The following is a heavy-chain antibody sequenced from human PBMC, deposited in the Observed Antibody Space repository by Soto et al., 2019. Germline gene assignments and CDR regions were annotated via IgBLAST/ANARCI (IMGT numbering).Heavy chain of an antibody. V-gene: IGHV1-69*12. CDR1: GGTFRTYA. J-gene: IGHJ6*02. D-gene: IGHD6-19*01. Sequence: QVQLLQSGAEVKKPGSSVRVSCEASGGTFRTYAISWVRQAPGQGLEWMGEIIPIFGTVNYAQRFQGRVTITADESKNTVYMDLRSLRSEDTAVYYWAKGAVAGTPTSYYYYGMDVWGQGTTVTVSS. CDR3: AKGAVAGTPTSYYYYGMDV. CDR2: IIPIFGTV.